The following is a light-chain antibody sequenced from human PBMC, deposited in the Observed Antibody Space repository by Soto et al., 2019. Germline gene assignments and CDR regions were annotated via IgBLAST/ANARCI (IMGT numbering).Light chain of an antibody. V-gene: IGKV1-39*01. CDR1: QSISVH. CDR2: AAS. J-gene: IGKJ2*01. Sequence: GDTVTITCRASQSISVHLNWYQQKPGKVPKLLIYAASNLQSGVPSSFSGSGSETDFALTISSLQPEDFATYYCQQSYITPYTFGRGTKLQIK. CDR3: QQSYITPYT.